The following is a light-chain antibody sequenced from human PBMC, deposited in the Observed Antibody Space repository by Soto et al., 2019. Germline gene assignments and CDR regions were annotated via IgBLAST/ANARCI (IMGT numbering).Light chain of an antibody. Sequence: QSVLTQPPSVSGAPGQRVSISCTGSTSNIGAPYDVHWYQHLPGAAPKLLIYYDDLLPSGVSDRFSGSKSGTSASLAISGLQSEDEADYYCAAWDDSLNGVVFGGGTKLTVL. V-gene: IGLV1-36*01. CDR2: YDD. CDR3: AAWDDSLNGVV. CDR1: TSNIGAPYD. J-gene: IGLJ2*01.